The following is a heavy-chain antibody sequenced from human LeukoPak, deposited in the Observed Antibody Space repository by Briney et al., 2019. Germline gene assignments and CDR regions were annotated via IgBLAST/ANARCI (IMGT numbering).Heavy chain of an antibody. D-gene: IGHD6-19*01. Sequence: GGSLRLSCSASGFTFRSLAMHWVRQAPGKGLEYVSAISSNGGRTYYADSVKGRFTISRDNSKNTLYLQMSSLSPEDTAVYYCVNQISGWVYWGQGTLVTVSS. J-gene: IGHJ4*02. CDR1: GFTFRSLA. V-gene: IGHV3-64D*06. CDR2: ISSNGGRT. CDR3: VNQISGWVY.